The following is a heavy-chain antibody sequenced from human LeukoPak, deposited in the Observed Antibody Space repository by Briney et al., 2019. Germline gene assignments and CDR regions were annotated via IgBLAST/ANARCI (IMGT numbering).Heavy chain of an antibody. Sequence: GGSLRLSCAASGFTFTTNYMSWVRQAPGKGLECVSSLKTGGTTHYVDSVRGRFTISRDTSRNNLYLQMNSLRAEDTATYYCAKARGFFGEPDFYYAMDVWGQGTTVTVSS. V-gene: IGHV3-66*01. CDR3: AKARGFFGEPDFYYAMDV. D-gene: IGHD3-10*01. CDR2: LKTGGTT. J-gene: IGHJ6*02. CDR1: GFTFTTNY.